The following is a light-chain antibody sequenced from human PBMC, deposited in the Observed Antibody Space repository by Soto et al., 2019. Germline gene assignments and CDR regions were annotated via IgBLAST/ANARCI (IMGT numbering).Light chain of an antibody. CDR3: AQALQTVT. CDR2: LGS. CDR1: HRLLLSSGNNY. V-gene: IGKV2-28*01. Sequence: DIVLTQSPLSLPVSTVYSASISCKTSHRLLLSSGNNYLDWYLQKPGQSPQLLIYLGSTRASGVPDRFSGSGSGTDFTLKISTVEAEDVGVYYCAQALQTVTFGGGTKVDNK. J-gene: IGKJ4*01.